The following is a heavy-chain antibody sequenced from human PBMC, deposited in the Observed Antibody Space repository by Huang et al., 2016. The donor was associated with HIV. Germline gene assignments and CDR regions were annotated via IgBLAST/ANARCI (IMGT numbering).Heavy chain of an antibody. CDR1: GGTVSSFS. V-gene: IGHV1-69*13. Sequence: QVQLVQSGAEMKKSGSSVKVSCKASGGTVSSFSFTWVRQAPGQGLEWMGGIITLHDTTDLAQKFRGRVTLTADESTNTAFMVLSGLTSQDTAVYYWARGVGNRNRGFDIWGQGTLVTVS. CDR3: ARGVGNRNRGFDI. J-gene: IGHJ4*02. CDR2: IITLHDTT.